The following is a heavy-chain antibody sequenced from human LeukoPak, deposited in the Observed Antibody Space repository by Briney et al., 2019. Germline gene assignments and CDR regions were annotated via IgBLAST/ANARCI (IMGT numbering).Heavy chain of an antibody. J-gene: IGHJ5*01. CDR3: ARVGSRGDWFDY. CDR2: INSGGSAV. CDR1: GFTFSTNN. D-gene: IGHD1-26*01. V-gene: IGHV3-48*01. Sequence: GVSLRLSCAASGFTFSTNNMLWVRQTPGKGLEWLFYINSGGSAVHYADSVKDRFTFSRDNAKNSLYLQVNSLRVEDTGIYYCARVGSRGDWFDYWGQGTRVTVSS.